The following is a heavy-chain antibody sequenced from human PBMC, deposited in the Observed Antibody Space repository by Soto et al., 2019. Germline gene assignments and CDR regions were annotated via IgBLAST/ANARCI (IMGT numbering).Heavy chain of an antibody. Sequence: GGSLRLSCAASGFTFSSYAMSWVRQAPGKGLEWVSAISGSGGSTYYAESVKGRFTISRDNSKNTLYLQMNSLRAEDTAVYYCAKDLDYDYIWGGDWFDPWGQGTLVTVSS. CDR1: GFTFSSYA. J-gene: IGHJ5*02. CDR2: ISGSGGST. CDR3: AKDLDYDYIWGGDWFDP. D-gene: IGHD3-16*01. V-gene: IGHV3-23*01.